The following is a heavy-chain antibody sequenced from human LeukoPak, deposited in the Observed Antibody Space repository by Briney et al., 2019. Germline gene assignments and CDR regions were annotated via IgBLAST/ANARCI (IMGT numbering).Heavy chain of an antibody. CDR1: GGTFSSYA. V-gene: IGHV1-69*13. J-gene: IGHJ6*03. CDR2: IIPIFGTA. Sequence: ASVKVSCKASGGTFSSYAIRWVRQAPGQGLEWMGGIIPIFGTANYAQKFQGRVTITADESTSTAYMELSSLRSEDTAVYYCARSESGYYPYYYYYMDVWGKGTTVTISS. CDR3: ARSESGYYPYYYYYMDV. D-gene: IGHD3-22*01.